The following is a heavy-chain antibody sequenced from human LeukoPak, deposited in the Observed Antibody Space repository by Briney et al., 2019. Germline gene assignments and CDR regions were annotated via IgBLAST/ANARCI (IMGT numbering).Heavy chain of an antibody. CDR2: ISGDSRYI. D-gene: IGHD2-2*01. CDR1: GFTFSS. V-gene: IGHV3-21*01. CDR3: ARAPTVLVGYCSSSSCQADY. Sequence: GGSLRLSCAASGFTFSSMNWVRQAPGKGLEWVSAISGDSRYIYYADSVRGRFTISRDNAENSLYLQMNSLRVEDTAVYYCARAPTVLVGYCSSSSCQADYWGQGTLVTVSS. J-gene: IGHJ4*02.